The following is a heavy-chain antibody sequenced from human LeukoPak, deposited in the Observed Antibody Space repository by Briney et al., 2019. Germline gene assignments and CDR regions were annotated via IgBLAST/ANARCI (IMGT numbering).Heavy chain of an antibody. J-gene: IGHJ3*02. D-gene: IGHD6-6*01. CDR2: IYTSGST. CDR1: GGSISSYY. V-gene: IGHV4-4*07. CDR3: ARGVLSSIAARRGGSFDI. Sequence: SETLSLTCTVSGGSISSYYWSWIRQPAGKGLEWIGRIYTSGSTNYNPSLKSRVTISVDTSKNQFSLKLSSVTAADTAVYYCARGVLSSIAARRGGSFDIWGQGTMVTVSS.